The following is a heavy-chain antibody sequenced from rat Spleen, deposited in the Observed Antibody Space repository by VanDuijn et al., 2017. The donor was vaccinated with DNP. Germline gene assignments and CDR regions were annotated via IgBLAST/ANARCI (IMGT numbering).Heavy chain of an antibody. Sequence: EVQLVESGGGLVQPGRSLKLSCAASGFTFSNYAMAWVRQAPTKGLEWVASITNSGDSTYYRDSVKGRFTISRDNAKITLYLQMDSLRSEDTATYYCATHPGGDYWGQGVMVTVSS. D-gene: IGHD1-11*01. CDR3: ATHPGGDY. CDR1: GFTFSNYA. CDR2: ITNSGDST. V-gene: IGHV5S13*01. J-gene: IGHJ2*01.